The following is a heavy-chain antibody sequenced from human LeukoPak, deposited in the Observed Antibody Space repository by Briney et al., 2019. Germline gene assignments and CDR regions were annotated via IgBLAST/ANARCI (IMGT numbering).Heavy chain of an antibody. V-gene: IGHV3-23*01. D-gene: IGHD2-2*02. CDR1: GFTFSSYA. CDR2: ISGSGGST. Sequence: GGSLRLSCAASGFTFSSYAMSWVRQAPGKGLEWVSAISGSGGSTYYADSVKGRFTISRDNSKNTLYLQMNSLRAEDTAVYYCAGGECSSTSCYNYFDYWGQGTLVTVSS. J-gene: IGHJ4*02. CDR3: AGGECSSTSCYNYFDY.